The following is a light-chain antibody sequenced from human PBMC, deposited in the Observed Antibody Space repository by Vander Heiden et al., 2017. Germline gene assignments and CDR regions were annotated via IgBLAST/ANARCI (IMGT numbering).Light chain of an antibody. CDR2: VGN. CDR1: SSDVGNY. V-gene: IGLV2-23*01. Sequence: QSALTQPASVSGSPGQSSTISCTGTSSDVGNYVSWYQQLPGKAPKLLIYVGNVRPSGVSSRFSGSRSGNTAPLTISGLQAEDEGDYYCCSYGNGGAVVFGGGTKLTVL. CDR3: CSYGNGGAVV. J-gene: IGLJ2*01.